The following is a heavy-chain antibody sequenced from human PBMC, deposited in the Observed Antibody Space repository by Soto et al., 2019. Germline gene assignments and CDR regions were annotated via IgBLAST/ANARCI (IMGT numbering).Heavy chain of an antibody. CDR1: GFTFSSYS. V-gene: IGHV3-48*02. D-gene: IGHD3-9*01. Sequence: GGSLRPSCAASGFTFSSYSMNWVRQAPGKGLEWVSYISSSSSTIYYADSVKGRFTISRDNAKNSLYLQMNSLRDEDTAVYYCASPESDILTGYFFSGMDVWGQGTTVTVSS. CDR2: ISSSSSTI. J-gene: IGHJ6*02. CDR3: ASPESDILTGYFFSGMDV.